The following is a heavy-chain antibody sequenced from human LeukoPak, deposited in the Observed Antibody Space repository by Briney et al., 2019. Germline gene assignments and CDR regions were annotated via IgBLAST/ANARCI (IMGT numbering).Heavy chain of an antibody. CDR1: AYTFTDYY. D-gene: IGHD5-18*01. CDR3: ARGGIQVWLPLDY. CDR2: INPNSGGT. V-gene: IGHV1-2*02. Sequence: GASVKVSCKASAYTFTDYYIHWVRQAPGQGLEWTGWINPNSGGTISAQKFQGRVTMTRDTSVSTSYMELGRLSSDDTAIYYCARGGIQVWLPLDYWSQGTLVTVSS. J-gene: IGHJ4*02.